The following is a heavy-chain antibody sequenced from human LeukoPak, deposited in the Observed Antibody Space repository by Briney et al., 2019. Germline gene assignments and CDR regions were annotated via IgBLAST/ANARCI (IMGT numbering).Heavy chain of an antibody. CDR3: ARGNRVAAAGTIDY. Sequence: GGSLRLSCAASGFTVSSNYMSWVRQAPGKGLEWVSVIYSGGSTYYADSVKGRFTISRDNSKNTLYLQMNSLRAGDTAVYYCARGNRVAAAGTIDYWGQGTLVTVSS. J-gene: IGHJ4*02. CDR1: GFTVSSNY. CDR2: IYSGGST. D-gene: IGHD6-13*01. V-gene: IGHV3-66*01.